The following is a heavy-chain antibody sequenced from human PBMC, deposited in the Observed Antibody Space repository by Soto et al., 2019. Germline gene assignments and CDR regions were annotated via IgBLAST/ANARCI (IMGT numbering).Heavy chain of an antibody. D-gene: IGHD3-3*01. CDR2: INHSGST. V-gene: IGHV4-34*01. CDR1: GGSFSGYY. J-gene: IGHJ6*02. Sequence: QVQLQQWGAGLLKPSETLSLTCAVYGGSFSGYYWSWIRQPPGKGLEWIGEINHSGSTNYNPSLKSRVTISVDTSKNQFSLKLSSVTAADTAVYYCARERGARYYDVWDYYYYGMDVWGQGTTVTVSS. CDR3: ARERGARYYDVWDYYYYGMDV.